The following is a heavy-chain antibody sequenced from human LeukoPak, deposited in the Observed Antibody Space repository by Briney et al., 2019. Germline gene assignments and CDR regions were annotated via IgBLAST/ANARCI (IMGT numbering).Heavy chain of an antibody. V-gene: IGHV3-7*01. Sequence: AGGSLRLSCAASGFTFTTYWMTWVRQAPGKGLEWVANINQDGTEKYYVDSVKGRFTISRDNAKNSLYLQMNSLRAEDTAVYYCARDLRGSYWGQGTLVTVSS. CDR2: INQDGTEK. CDR1: GFTFTTYW. J-gene: IGHJ4*02. CDR3: ARDLRGSY. D-gene: IGHD5-12*01.